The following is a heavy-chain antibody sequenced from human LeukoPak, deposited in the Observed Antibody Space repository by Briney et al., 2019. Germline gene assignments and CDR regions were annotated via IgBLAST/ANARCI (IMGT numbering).Heavy chain of an antibody. Sequence: SETLSLTCTVSGGSMSPYHWGWIRQPPGKGLEWTGCIYYSGSTNYNPSLKSRVTISVDTSKNQFSLKLSSVTAADTAIYYCARAVSGRFDYWGQGTLVTVSS. J-gene: IGHJ4*02. CDR2: IYYSGST. CDR1: GGSMSPYH. V-gene: IGHV4-59*08. CDR3: ARAVSGRFDY. D-gene: IGHD6-19*01.